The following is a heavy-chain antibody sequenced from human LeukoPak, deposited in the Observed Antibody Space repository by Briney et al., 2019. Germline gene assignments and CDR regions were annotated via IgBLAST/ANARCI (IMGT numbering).Heavy chain of an antibody. CDR3: ARDTNWNYFDY. V-gene: IGHV4-31*03. CDR2: IYYSGST. Sequence: PSETLSLTCTVSGGSISSGGYYWSWIRQHPGKGLEWIGYIYYSGSTYYNPSLKSRVTISVDTSKNQFSLKLSSVTAADTAVYYCARDTNWNYFDYWGQGTLVTVSS. D-gene: IGHD1-20*01. J-gene: IGHJ4*02. CDR1: GGSISSGGYY.